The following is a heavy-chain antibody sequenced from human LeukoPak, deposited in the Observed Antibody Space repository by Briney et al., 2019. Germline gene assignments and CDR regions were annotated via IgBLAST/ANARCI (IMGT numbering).Heavy chain of an antibody. V-gene: IGHV3-53*01. CDR1: EFTVSNNY. CDR3: ARIASTSFAFDI. Sequence: GGSLRLSCAASEFTVSNNYMSWVRQAPGKGLEWVSVIYSGGTPYYAGSVKGRFTISRDNSKNTLYLQMNSLRTEDTAVYYCARIASTSFAFDIWGQGTMVTVSS. D-gene: IGHD2-2*01. CDR2: IYSGGTP. J-gene: IGHJ3*02.